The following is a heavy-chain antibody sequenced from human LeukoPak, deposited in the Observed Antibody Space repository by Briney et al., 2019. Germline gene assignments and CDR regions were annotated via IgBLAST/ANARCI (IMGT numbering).Heavy chain of an antibody. V-gene: IGHV1-46*01. Sequence: ASVKVSCKTSGYTFINYYIHWVRQAPGQGLEWMGIINPSGGNTDYAQRFQGRVTMTRDTSTSTVYMELSSLRSDDTAVYFCARGERQGFYDGSSDYPLDYWGQGTLVTVSS. CDR2: INPSGGNT. J-gene: IGHJ4*02. D-gene: IGHD3-22*01. CDR3: ARGERQGFYDGSSDYPLDY. CDR1: GYTFINYY.